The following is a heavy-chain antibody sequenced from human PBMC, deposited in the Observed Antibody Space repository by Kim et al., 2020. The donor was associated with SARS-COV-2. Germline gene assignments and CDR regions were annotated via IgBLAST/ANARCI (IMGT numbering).Heavy chain of an antibody. CDR2: IYPGDSDT. V-gene: IGHV5-51*01. J-gene: IGHJ6*02. CDR1: GYSFTSYW. CDR3: ARHRPSYSIAAAGHNYYYGMDV. Sequence: GESLKISCKGSGYSFTSYWIGWVRQMPGKGLEWMGIIYPGDSDTRYSPSFQGQVTISADKSISTAYLQWSSLKASDTAMYYCARHRPSYSIAAAGHNYYYGMDVWGQGTTVTVSS. D-gene: IGHD6-13*01.